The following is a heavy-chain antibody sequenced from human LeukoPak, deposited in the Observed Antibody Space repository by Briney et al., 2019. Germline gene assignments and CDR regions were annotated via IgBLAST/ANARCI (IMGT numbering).Heavy chain of an antibody. V-gene: IGHV4-34*01. CDR1: GGSFSGYY. CDR2: INHSGST. D-gene: IGHD3-3*01. Sequence: SETLPLTCAVYGGSFSGYYWSWIRQPPGKGLEWIGEINHSGSTNYNPSLKSRVTTSVDTSKNQFSLKLSSVTAADTAVYYCARGVPRRITIFGVVISNLNWFDPWGQGTLVTVSS. CDR3: ARGVPRRITIFGVVISNLNWFDP. J-gene: IGHJ5*02.